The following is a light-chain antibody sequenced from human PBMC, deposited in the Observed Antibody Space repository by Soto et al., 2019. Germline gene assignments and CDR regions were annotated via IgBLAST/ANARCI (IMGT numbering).Light chain of an antibody. CDR3: QQSYSTPYT. J-gene: IGKJ2*01. V-gene: IGKV1-39*01. Sequence: DIQMTQFPSSLSASVGDRVTITCWASQNIINFLNWYQQKPGKAPNLLIYGASSLQSGDPSRFSGSGSGTDFTLTIANLQPEDFATYFCQQSYSTPYTFGQGTELEI. CDR1: QNIINF. CDR2: GAS.